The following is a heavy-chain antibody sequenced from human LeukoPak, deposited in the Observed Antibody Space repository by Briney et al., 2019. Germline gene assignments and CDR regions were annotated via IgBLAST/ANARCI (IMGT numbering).Heavy chain of an antibody. V-gene: IGHV3-15*01. CDR3: TAGITMVRGVIHLTDY. J-gene: IGHJ4*02. D-gene: IGHD3-10*01. Sequence: GGSLRLSCAASGFTFSNAWMSWVRQAPGKGLEWVGRIKSKTDGGTTDYAAPVKGRFTISRDDSKNTLYLQMNSLKTEDTAVYYCTAGITMVRGVIHLTDYWGQGTLVTVSS. CDR1: GFTFSNAW. CDR2: IKSKTDGGTT.